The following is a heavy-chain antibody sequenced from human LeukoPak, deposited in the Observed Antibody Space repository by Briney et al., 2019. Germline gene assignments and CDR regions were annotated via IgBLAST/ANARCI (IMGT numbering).Heavy chain of an antibody. J-gene: IGHJ4*02. CDR2: ISYDGSNK. Sequence: AGGSLRLSCAASGFTFSSYGMHWVRQAPGKGLEWVAVISYDGSNKYYADSVKGRFTISRDNSKNTLYLQMNSLRAEDTAVYYCAKGVAPYNQITMIIDWGQGTLVTVSS. D-gene: IGHD3-22*01. V-gene: IGHV3-30*18. CDR1: GFTFSSYG. CDR3: AKGVAPYNQITMIID.